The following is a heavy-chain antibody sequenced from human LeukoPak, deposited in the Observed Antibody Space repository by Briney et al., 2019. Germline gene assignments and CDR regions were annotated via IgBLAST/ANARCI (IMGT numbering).Heavy chain of an antibody. CDR3: ARNSLNGFYYFDY. CDR2: IWHDGTNK. J-gene: IGHJ4*02. CDR1: GFTFSSFN. Sequence: GGSLRLSCAASGFTFSSFNMHWVRQAPGKGLEWVSFIWHDGTNKYYVDSVEGRFTISRDNSKNMVYMQLNSLRAEDPAVYFCARNSLNGFYYFDYWGQGTLVTVS. V-gene: IGHV3-33*03. D-gene: IGHD2-8*01.